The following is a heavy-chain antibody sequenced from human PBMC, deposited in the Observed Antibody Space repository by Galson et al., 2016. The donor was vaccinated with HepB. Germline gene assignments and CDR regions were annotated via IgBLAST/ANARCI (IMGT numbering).Heavy chain of an antibody. J-gene: IGHJ4*02. CDR2: IYGDGST. V-gene: IGHV3-53*01. CDR1: GFTVSSNY. Sequence: SLRLSCAASGFTVSSNYMSWVRQAPGKGPEWVSLIYGDGSTYHAASVKGRFTISRDNSKKTVYLQMNSLRAEGTAAYYCARGGAVSGLDYWGQGTLVTVSS. D-gene: IGHD4/OR15-4a*01. CDR3: ARGGAVSGLDY.